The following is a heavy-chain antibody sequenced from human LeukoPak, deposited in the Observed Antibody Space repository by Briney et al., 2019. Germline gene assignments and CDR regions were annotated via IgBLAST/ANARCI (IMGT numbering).Heavy chain of an antibody. V-gene: IGHV3-30*18. Sequence: PGRSLRLSCAASGFTFSSYGMHWVRQAPGKGLEWVAVISYDGSNKYYADSVKGRFTISRDNSKNTLYLQTNSLRAEDTAVYYCAKDGRRGSTSCPGNYWGQGTLVTVSS. CDR1: GFTFSSYG. CDR3: AKDGRRGSTSCPGNY. CDR2: ISYDGSNK. J-gene: IGHJ4*02. D-gene: IGHD2-2*01.